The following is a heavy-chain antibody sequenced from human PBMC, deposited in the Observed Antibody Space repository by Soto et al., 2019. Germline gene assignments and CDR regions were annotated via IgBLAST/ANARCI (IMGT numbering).Heavy chain of an antibody. CDR2: ISGTSVYI. J-gene: IGHJ5*02. V-gene: IGHV3-21*01. CDR3: AREGALKPFSS. CDR1: GFTFSNYN. Sequence: GGSLRLSCVASGFTFSNYNMNWVRQAPGKGLEWVSHISGTSVYIHYADSVKGRFTISRDNAKNSVYLQIDSLRVEDPAVYYCAREGALKPFSSWGQGALVTVSS.